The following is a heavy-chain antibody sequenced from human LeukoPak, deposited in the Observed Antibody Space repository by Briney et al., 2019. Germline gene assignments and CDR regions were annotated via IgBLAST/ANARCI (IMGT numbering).Heavy chain of an antibody. CDR1: GGSISSYY. CDR3: AREAVGIAVAGKGPNYYYYYGMDV. J-gene: IGHJ6*02. Sequence: SETLSLTCTVSGGSISSYYWSWIRQPPGKGLEWIGYTYYSGSTNYNPSLKSRVTISVDTSKNQFSLKLSSVTAADTAVYYCAREAVGIAVAGKGPNYYYYYGMDVWGQGTTVTVSS. D-gene: IGHD6-19*01. CDR2: TYYSGST. V-gene: IGHV4-59*01.